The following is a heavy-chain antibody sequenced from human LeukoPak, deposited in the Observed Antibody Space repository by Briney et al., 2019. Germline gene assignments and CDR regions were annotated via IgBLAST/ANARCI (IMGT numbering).Heavy chain of an antibody. CDR3: ARRSVETVMARPFDF. V-gene: IGHV4-59*01. J-gene: IGHJ4*02. CDR2: IYYSGST. D-gene: IGHD5-18*01. CDR1: GGSISSYY. Sequence: SETLSLTCTVSGGSISSYYWSWIRQPPGKGLEWIGYIYYSGSTNYNPSLKSRVTISVDTSKNQFSLKLSSVTAADTAVYYCARRSVETVMARPFDFWGQGTLVIVSS.